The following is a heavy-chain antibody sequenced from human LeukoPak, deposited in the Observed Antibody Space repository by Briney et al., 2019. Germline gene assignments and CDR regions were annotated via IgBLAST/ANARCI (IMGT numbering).Heavy chain of an antibody. CDR3: ARLGYCSGGSCLACGI. J-gene: IGHJ3*02. V-gene: IGHV1-8*01. D-gene: IGHD2-15*01. CDR1: GYTFTSYD. Sequence: ASVKVSCKASGYTFTSYDIKWVRQATGQGLEWMGWMNPNSGNTGYAQKFQGRVTMTRNTSISTAYMELSSLRSEDTAVYYCARLGYCSGGSCLACGIWGQGTMVTVSS. CDR2: MNPNSGNT.